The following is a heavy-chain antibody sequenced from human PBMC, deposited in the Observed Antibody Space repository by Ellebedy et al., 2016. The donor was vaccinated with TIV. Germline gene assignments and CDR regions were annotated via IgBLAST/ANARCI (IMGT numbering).Heavy chain of an antibody. CDR1: GFTFSSYR. V-gene: IGHV3-74*01. J-gene: IGHJ5*02. D-gene: IGHD3-16*01. CDR3: IRDGGWEVA. Sequence: PGGSLRLSCAASGFTFSSYRMSWVRQGPGKGLAWVARLNSDGSTSDYAESVKGRFTISRDNARNTLYLQMKGLRVKDTAVYYCIRDGGWEVAWGQGTLVTVSS. CDR2: LNSDGSTS.